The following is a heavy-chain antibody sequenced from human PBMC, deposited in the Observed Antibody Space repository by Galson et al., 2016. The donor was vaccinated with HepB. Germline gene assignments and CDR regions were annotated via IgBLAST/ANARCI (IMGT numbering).Heavy chain of an antibody. D-gene: IGHD4-17*01. V-gene: IGHV3-23*01. CDR1: GFTFSSYA. Sequence: SLRLSCAASGFTFSSYAMTWVRQAPGKGLEWVSTISGSADSTFYADSVKGRFTISRDNSKNSLYLQMNSLRAEDTVLYYCAKGLYGDIDFWGQGTLVTVSS. CDR3: AKGLYGDIDF. J-gene: IGHJ4*02. CDR2: ISGSADST.